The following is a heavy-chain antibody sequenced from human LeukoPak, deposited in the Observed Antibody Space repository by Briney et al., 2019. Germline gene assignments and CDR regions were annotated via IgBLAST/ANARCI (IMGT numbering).Heavy chain of an antibody. CDR1: GGTFSSYA. J-gene: IGHJ4*02. CDR2: IIPIFGTA. CDR3: ARDRSPYSSGWYDRDFDY. V-gene: IGHV1-69*06. D-gene: IGHD6-19*01. Sequence: PRASVKVSCKASGGTFSSYAISWVRQAPGQGLEWMGGIIPIFGTANYAQKFQGRVTITADKSTSTAYMELSSLRSEDTAVYYCARDRSPYSSGWYDRDFDYWGQGTLVTVSS.